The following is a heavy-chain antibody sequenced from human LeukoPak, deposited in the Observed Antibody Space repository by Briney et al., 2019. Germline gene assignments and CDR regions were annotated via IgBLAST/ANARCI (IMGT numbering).Heavy chain of an antibody. J-gene: IGHJ4*02. CDR3: ARRGYCSSTSCYNGYYFDC. Sequence: PSETLSLTCTVSGGSISSGGYYWSWIRQHPGKGLEWIGYIYYSGSTYYNPSLKSRVTISVDTSKNQFSLKLNSVTAADTAVYYCARRGYCSSTSCYNGYYFDCWGQGTLVTVSS. CDR1: GGSISSGGYY. D-gene: IGHD2-2*02. CDR2: IYYSGST. V-gene: IGHV4-31*03.